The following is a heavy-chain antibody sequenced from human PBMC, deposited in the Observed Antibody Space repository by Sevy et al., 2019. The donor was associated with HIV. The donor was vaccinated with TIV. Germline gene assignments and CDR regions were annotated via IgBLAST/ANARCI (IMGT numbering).Heavy chain of an antibody. Sequence: GGSLRLSCAASGFTFSYYDMNWVRQAPGKGLEWVSSISSGSSYIFYGDSVKGRFTIYRDNAKNSLYLQMNSLRAEDTAVYYCASPLNYYDSPSAYWGQGTLVTVSS. CDR1: GFTFSYYD. D-gene: IGHD3-22*01. J-gene: IGHJ4*02. CDR3: ASPLNYYDSPSAY. V-gene: IGHV3-21*04. CDR2: ISSGSSYI.